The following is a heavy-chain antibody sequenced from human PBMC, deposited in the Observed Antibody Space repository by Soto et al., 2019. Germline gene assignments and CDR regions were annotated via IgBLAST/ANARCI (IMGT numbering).Heavy chain of an antibody. CDR1: GYTFTGYD. J-gene: IGHJ6*03. CDR3: ARVPPFRGYCSGNHYYYYYMDI. D-gene: IGHD3-10*01. CDR2: MNPDSGNT. Sequence: QVPLVQSGAEVKKPGASVKVSCRASGYTFTGYDINWVRQATGQGLEWLGWMNPDSGNTGSAQKFQGRVTMTKNTSISTAYMVLSSVRSDDTAIYYCARVPPFRGYCSGNHYYYYYMDIWGKGTTVTESS. V-gene: IGHV1-8*01.